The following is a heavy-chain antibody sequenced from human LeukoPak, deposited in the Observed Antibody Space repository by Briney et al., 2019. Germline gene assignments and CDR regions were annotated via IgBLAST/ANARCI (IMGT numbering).Heavy chain of an antibody. CDR2: IYYSGST. Sequence: PSETLSLTCAVYGGSFSGYYWSWIRQPPGKGLEWIGYIYYSGSTNYNPSLKSRVTISVDTSKNQFSLKLSSVTAADTAVYYCARDVLSAFDIWGQGTMVTVSS. D-gene: IGHD3-16*01. V-gene: IGHV4-59*01. J-gene: IGHJ3*02. CDR3: ARDVLSAFDI. CDR1: GGSFSGYY.